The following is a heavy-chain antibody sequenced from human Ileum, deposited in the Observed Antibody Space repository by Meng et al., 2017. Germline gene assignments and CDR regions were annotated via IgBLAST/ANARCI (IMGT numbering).Heavy chain of an antibody. V-gene: IGHV4-61*01. J-gene: IGHJ4*02. D-gene: IGHD7-27*01. Sequence: QESGTSHYMASDPLSPPCNVSRASVSSMNAGWGWIRQPPGKGLEWIGYWSTNHNPYLKSRVTISVDTSKNQFFLTLNSVTAADTAIYYCARDHWGSLDYWGQGILVTVSS. CDR3: ARDHWGSLDY. CDR1: RASVSSMNAG. CDR2: WST.